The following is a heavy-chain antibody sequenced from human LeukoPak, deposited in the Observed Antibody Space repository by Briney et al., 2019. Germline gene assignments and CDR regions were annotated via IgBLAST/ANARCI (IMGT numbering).Heavy chain of an antibody. CDR1: GFTFSSYW. D-gene: IGHD1-26*01. Sequence: PGGSLRLSCAASGFTFSSYWMNWARQAPGKGLEWVASINHNGNVNYYVDSVKGRFTISRDNAKNSLYLQMSNLRAEDTAVYFCAGRGGLDVWGQGATVTVSS. CDR2: INHNGNVN. J-gene: IGHJ6*02. CDR3: AGRGGLDV. V-gene: IGHV3-7*03.